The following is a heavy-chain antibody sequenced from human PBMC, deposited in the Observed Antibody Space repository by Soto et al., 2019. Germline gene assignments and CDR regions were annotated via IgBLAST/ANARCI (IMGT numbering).Heavy chain of an antibody. Sequence: QVQLVESGGGVVQPGRSLRLSCAASGFPFTSYGMHWVREGPDKGLEWVAIISYDGSDKYYADSVKGRFTISRDNSKNTLYLQMNSLSPKVTALYYCGGDQYYFDYRGQGTLVIVSS. CDR3: GGDQYYFDY. CDR2: ISYDGSDK. D-gene: IGHD3-10*01. CDR1: GFPFTSYG. V-gene: IGHV3-30*03. J-gene: IGHJ4*02.